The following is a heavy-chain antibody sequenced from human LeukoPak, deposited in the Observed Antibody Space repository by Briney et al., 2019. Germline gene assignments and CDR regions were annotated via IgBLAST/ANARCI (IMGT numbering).Heavy chain of an antibody. D-gene: IGHD3-10*01. Sequence: GGSLRLSCAASGFTFSIHGLNWVRQAPGEGLEWVSYIIKSGGTVYYTDSVQGRFTIARDNARNSLFLQMNSLRDEDTAVYYCARVGRGVFGMDVWGQGTTVTVSS. CDR3: ARVGRGVFGMDV. CDR2: IIKSGGTV. CDR1: GFTFSIHG. V-gene: IGHV3-48*02. J-gene: IGHJ6*02.